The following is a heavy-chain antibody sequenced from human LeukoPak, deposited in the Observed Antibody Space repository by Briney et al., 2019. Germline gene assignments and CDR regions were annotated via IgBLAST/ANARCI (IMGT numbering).Heavy chain of an antibody. CDR3: ARGVLYSLSDPGLAILGD. J-gene: IGHJ4*02. CDR1: GFTFSSYW. Sequence: GGSLRLSCAASGFTFSSYWMHWVRQAPGKGLVWVSRINSDVSSTSYADSVKGRFTISRDNSKNTLYLQMSNLRAEDTAVYYCARGVLYSLSDPGLAILGDWGQGTPVTVSS. D-gene: IGHD7-27*01. CDR2: INSDVSST. V-gene: IGHV3-74*01.